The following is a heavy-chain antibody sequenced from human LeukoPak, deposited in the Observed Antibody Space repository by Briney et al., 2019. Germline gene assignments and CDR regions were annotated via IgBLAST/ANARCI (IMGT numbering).Heavy chain of an antibody. CDR3: VRGPRSVRGVIITSFDY. Sequence: PEASVKVSCKASGYTFTSYGISWVRQAPGQGLEWMGWISAYNGNTNYAQKLQGRVTMTTDTSTSTAYMELRSLRSDDTAVYYCVRGPRSVRGVIITSFDYWGQGTLVTVSS. D-gene: IGHD3-10*01. CDR1: GYTFTSYG. V-gene: IGHV1-18*01. CDR2: ISAYNGNT. J-gene: IGHJ4*02.